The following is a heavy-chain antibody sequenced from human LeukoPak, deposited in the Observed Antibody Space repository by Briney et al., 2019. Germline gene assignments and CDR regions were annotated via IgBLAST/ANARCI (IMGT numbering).Heavy chain of an antibody. CDR2: IYYSGST. Sequence: PSETLPLTCIVSGGSISSSNYYWGWIRQPPGKGLEWIGSIYYSGSTYYNPSLKSRVTISVDTPKNQFSLKLSSVTAADTAVYYCARIRLPLGYCSSTSCYGAFDYWGQGTLVTVSS. CDR3: ARIRLPLGYCSSTSCYGAFDY. V-gene: IGHV4-39*01. J-gene: IGHJ4*02. CDR1: GGSISSSNYY. D-gene: IGHD2-2*01.